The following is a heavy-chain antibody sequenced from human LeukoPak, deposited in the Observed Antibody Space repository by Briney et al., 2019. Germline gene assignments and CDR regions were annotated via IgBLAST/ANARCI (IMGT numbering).Heavy chain of an antibody. V-gene: IGHV4-59*12. CDR2: IYYSGST. D-gene: IGHD1-1*01. J-gene: IGHJ4*02. CDR1: GGSITSYY. CDR3: ATHNCNYARFDY. Sequence: SETLSLTCSVSGGSITSYYWSWIRQPAGKGLEWIGYIYYSGSTNYNPSLTSRVNISVDTSKNQLSRNLTSVTAADTAVYYCATHNCNYARFDYWGQGTLVTVSS.